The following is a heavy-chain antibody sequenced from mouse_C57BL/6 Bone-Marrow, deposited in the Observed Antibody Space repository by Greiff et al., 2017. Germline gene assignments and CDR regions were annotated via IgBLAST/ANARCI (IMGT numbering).Heavy chain of an antibody. CDR2: ISSGGSYT. CDR3: ARHEDYYGSGYWYVDV. D-gene: IGHD1-1*01. V-gene: IGHV5-6*01. Sequence: EVQVVESGGDLVKPGGSLKLSCAASGFTFSSYGMSWVRQTPDKRLEWVATISSGGSYTYYPDSVKGRFTISRDNAKNTLYLQMSSLKSEDTAMYDCARHEDYYGSGYWYVDVWGKGTTVTVSS. CDR1: GFTFSSYG. J-gene: IGHJ1*03.